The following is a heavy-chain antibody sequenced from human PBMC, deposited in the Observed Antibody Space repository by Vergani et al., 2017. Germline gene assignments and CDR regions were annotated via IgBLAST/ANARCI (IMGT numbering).Heavy chain of an antibody. CDR1: GFTFSDYY. CDR3: ARGGVRYFDWFFPLTPDY. D-gene: IGHD3-9*01. CDR2: ISSSGSTI. J-gene: IGHJ4*02. V-gene: IGHV3-11*01. Sequence: QVQLVESGGGLVKPGGSLRLSCAASGFTFSDYYMSWIRQAPGKGLEWVSYISSSGSTIYYADSVKGRFTISRDKAKNSLYLQMNSRKAGVTAVYSCARGGVRYFDWFFPLTPDYWRQGTLVTVSS.